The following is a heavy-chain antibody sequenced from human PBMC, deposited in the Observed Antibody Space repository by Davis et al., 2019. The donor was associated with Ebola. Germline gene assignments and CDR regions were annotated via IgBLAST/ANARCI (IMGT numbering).Heavy chain of an antibody. D-gene: IGHD5-24*01. V-gene: IGHV1-18*01. CDR3: ARWGMTTIFNDY. J-gene: IGHJ4*02. CDR2: ISAYNGNT. Sequence: ASVKVSCKASGYRFTTYGMHWVRQAPGQGLEWMGWISAYNGNTNYAQKLQGRVTMTTDTSTSTAYMELRSLRSDDTAVYYCARWGMTTIFNDYWGQGTLVTVSS. CDR1: GYRFTTYG.